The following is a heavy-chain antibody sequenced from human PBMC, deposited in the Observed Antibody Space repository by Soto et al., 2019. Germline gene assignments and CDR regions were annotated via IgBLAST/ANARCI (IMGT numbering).Heavy chain of an antibody. CDR2: ISAYNGNT. CDR1: GYTFTSYG. D-gene: IGHD3-22*01. J-gene: IGHJ4*02. CDR3: ARENDYYDSSGYYYNFDY. Sequence: QVQLVQSGAEVKKPGASVKVSCKASGYTFTSYGISWVRQAPGPGLEWMGWISAYNGNTNYAQKLQGRGTMTTDTTTSKAYMELRSLRSDDTAVYYCARENDYYDSSGYYYNFDYWGQGPLVTVSA. V-gene: IGHV1-18*01.